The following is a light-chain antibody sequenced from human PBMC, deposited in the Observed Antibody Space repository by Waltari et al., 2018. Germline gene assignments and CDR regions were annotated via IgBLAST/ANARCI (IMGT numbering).Light chain of an antibody. CDR2: YDS. V-gene: IGLV3-21*04. CDR3: QVWDSGSAV. CDR1: NVGSKN. Sequence: SYVLTQPPSVSVAPGQTARITCGGNNVGSKNLHWYQQKPGQAPILVIDYDSDRPSGIPERFSGSKSGNTATLTISRVEVGDEADYYCQVWDSGSAVFGGGTKLTVL. J-gene: IGLJ3*02.